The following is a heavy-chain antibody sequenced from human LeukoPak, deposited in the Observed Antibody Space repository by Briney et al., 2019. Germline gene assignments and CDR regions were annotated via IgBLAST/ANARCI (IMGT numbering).Heavy chain of an antibody. Sequence: GGSLRLSCAASGFTFSTASLHWVRQAPGRGLEWVSAFDTGFGTYYPDSLKGRFTISRDNSKNTLFLQINSLRADDTAVYYCARSSGWWSLDYWGQGTLVTVSS. CDR2: FDTGFGT. CDR3: ARSSGWWSLDY. J-gene: IGHJ4*02. CDR1: GFTFSTAS. D-gene: IGHD6-19*01. V-gene: IGHV3-23*01.